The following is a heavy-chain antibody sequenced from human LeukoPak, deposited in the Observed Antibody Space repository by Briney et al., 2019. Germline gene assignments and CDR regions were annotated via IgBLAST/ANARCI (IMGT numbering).Heavy chain of an antibody. CDR2: ISAYNGNT. CDR1: GYTFTSYG. D-gene: IGHD3-3*01. V-gene: IGHV1-18*01. Sequence: ASVKVSCKASGYTFTSYGISWVRQAPRQGLEWMGWISAYNGNTNYAQKLQGRVTMTTDTSTSTAYMELRSLRSDDTAVYYCASSITIFGVVSLDYWGQGTLVTVSS. CDR3: ASSITIFGVVSLDY. J-gene: IGHJ4*02.